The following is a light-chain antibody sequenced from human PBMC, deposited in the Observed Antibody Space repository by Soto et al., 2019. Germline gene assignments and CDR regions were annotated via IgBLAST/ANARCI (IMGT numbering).Light chain of an antibody. V-gene: IGKV1-5*03. Sequence: DIQMTQSPSTLSASVGDRVTITCRASQSIRSWLAWYQQKPGKAPKLLIYKASSLESGVPSRFRGSGSGTEFPLTISSLQPDDFATYYRQQYDSYPRAFGQGTKVEMK. J-gene: IGKJ1*01. CDR1: QSIRSW. CDR3: QQYDSYPRA. CDR2: KAS.